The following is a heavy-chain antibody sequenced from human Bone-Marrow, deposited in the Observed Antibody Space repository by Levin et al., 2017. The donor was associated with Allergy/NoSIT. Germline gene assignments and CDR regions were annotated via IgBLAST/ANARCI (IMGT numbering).Heavy chain of an antibody. Sequence: QSGGSLRLSCAASGFVFSNFAIHWVRQAPGKGLEWVGLISFDGGDEYYADSVKGRFTISRDNSKTTVYVQMNSLRVEDTGVYYCSRDRVGQNDYGGNRERFDPWGQGTLVTVSP. D-gene: IGHD4-23*01. CDR2: ISFDGGDE. CDR1: GFVFSNFA. J-gene: IGHJ5*02. V-gene: IGHV3-30*04. CDR3: SRDRVGQNDYGGNRERFDP.